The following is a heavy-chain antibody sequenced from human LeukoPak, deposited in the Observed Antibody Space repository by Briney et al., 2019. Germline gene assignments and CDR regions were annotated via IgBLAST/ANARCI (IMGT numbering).Heavy chain of an antibody. V-gene: IGHV3-23*01. D-gene: IGHD3-3*01. Sequence: PGGSLRLSCAASGFTFSSYAMSWVRQAPGKGLEWVSAISGSGGSTYYADSVKGRFTISRDNSKNTLYLQMNSLRAEDTAVYYCAKPYDFWSGTMNFDYWGQGTLVTVSS. J-gene: IGHJ4*02. CDR1: GFTFSSYA. CDR2: ISGSGGST. CDR3: AKPYDFWSGTMNFDY.